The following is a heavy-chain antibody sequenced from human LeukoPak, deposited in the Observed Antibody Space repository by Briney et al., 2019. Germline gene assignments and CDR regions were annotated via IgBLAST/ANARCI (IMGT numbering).Heavy chain of an antibody. J-gene: IGHJ5*02. CDR1: GGYISSSF. Sequence: PSETLSLTCTVSGGYISSSFWSWIRQPAGKGLEWIGRIYTTGSTNYNPSLKSRVTMSVDTSKKQFSLKLSSVTAADTAVYFCARESLRFDPWGQGTLVTVSS. CDR3: ARESLRFDP. V-gene: IGHV4-4*07. CDR2: IYTTGST. D-gene: IGHD2-8*01.